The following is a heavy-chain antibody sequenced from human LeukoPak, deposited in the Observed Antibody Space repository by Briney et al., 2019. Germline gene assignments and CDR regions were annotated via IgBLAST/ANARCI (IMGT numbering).Heavy chain of an antibody. D-gene: IGHD2-21*01. CDR1: GFTFSSYT. CDR2: ISGSGGNT. Sequence: GGSLRLSCAASGFTFSSYTMSWVRQAPGKGLEWVSSISGSGGNTYYAHSVRGRFTISRDNSKNTLYLQMYSLRAEDTALYYCAKKIPFDSWGQGTLVTVSS. V-gene: IGHV3-23*01. CDR3: AKKIPFDS. J-gene: IGHJ4*02.